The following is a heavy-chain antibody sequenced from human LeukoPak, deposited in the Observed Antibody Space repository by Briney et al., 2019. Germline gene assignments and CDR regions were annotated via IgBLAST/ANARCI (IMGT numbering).Heavy chain of an antibody. D-gene: IGHD4-11*01. J-gene: IGHJ6*02. CDR3: ARDGSNWSNDYYHGVDV. CDR2: VYYSGSA. Sequence: SETLSLTCTVSGDSVTTYYWSWIRQPPGKGLEWLGYVYYSGSATYNPSLKSRVTISVDTSKNQFSLRLSSVTAADTAVYCCARDGSNWSNDYYHGVDVWGQGTTVTVSS. CDR1: GDSVTTYY. V-gene: IGHV4-59*02.